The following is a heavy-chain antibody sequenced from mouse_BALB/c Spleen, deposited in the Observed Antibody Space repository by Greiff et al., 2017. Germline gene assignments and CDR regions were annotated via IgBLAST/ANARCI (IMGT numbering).Heavy chain of an antibody. CDR3: ARMTMSSYAMDY. CDR2: ILPGSGST. Sequence: VQLQQSVAELMKPGASVKISCKATGYTFSSYWIEWVKQRPGHGLEWIGEILPGSGSTNYNEKFKGKATFTADTSSNTAYMQLSSLTSEDSAVYYCARMTMSSYAMDYWGQGTSVTVSS. V-gene: IGHV1-9*01. D-gene: IGHD2-4*01. J-gene: IGHJ4*01. CDR1: GYTFSSYW.